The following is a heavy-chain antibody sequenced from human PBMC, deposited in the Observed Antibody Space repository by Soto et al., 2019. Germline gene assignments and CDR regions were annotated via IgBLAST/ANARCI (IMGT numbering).Heavy chain of an antibody. CDR2: ISRDGSHK. Sequence: XESLRLSCAASGFTFRNYAIHWVRQAPGKGLEWVAVISRDGSHKYYLDSVKGRFTISRDNSKDTVNLLMNSLRDDDSAMYYCARSRNSAVADSFDFWGQGTLVTVSS. CDR3: ARSRNSAVADSFDF. CDR1: GFTFRNYA. J-gene: IGHJ4*02. D-gene: IGHD1-26*01. V-gene: IGHV3-30*04.